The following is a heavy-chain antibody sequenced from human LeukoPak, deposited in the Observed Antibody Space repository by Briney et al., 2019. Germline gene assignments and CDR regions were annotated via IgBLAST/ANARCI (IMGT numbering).Heavy chain of an antibody. CDR3: ARHGVPAASEDYYYYGMDV. V-gene: IGHV4-39*01. CDR1: GGSISSSSYY. D-gene: IGHD2-2*01. CDR2: IYYSGST. Sequence: SGTLSLTCTVSGGSISSSSYYWGWIRQPPGKGLEWIGSIYYSGSTYYNPSLKSRVTISVDTSKNQFSLKLSSVTAADTAVYYCARHGVPAASEDYYYYGMDVWGQGTTVTVSS. J-gene: IGHJ6*02.